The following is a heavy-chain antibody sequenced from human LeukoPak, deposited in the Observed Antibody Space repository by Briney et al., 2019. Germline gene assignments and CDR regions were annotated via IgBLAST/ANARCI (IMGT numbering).Heavy chain of an antibody. V-gene: IGHV3-30-3*01. CDR3: ARAVGGSYYYYYGMDV. Sequence: PGGSLRLSCAASGFTFSSYAIHWVRQAPGKGLEWVAVISYDGSNTYYADSVKGRFTISRDNAKNSLYLQMNSLRAEDTAVYYCARAVGGSYYYYYGMDVWGQGTTVTVSS. D-gene: IGHD1-26*01. CDR1: GFTFSSYA. CDR2: ISYDGSNT. J-gene: IGHJ6*02.